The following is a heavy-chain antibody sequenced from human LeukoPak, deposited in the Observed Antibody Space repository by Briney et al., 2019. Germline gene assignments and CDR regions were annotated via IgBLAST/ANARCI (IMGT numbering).Heavy chain of an antibody. J-gene: IGHJ5*02. Sequence: GASVKVSCKASGYSFTGYYLDWVRQAPGQGLEWMGWINPKSGGTNYAQKLQGRVTMTTDTSTSTAYMELRSLRSDDTAVYYCARGIQLWLRGWFDPWGQGTLVTVSS. CDR1: GYSFTGYY. CDR2: INPKSGGT. D-gene: IGHD5-18*01. V-gene: IGHV1-2*02. CDR3: ARGIQLWLRGWFDP.